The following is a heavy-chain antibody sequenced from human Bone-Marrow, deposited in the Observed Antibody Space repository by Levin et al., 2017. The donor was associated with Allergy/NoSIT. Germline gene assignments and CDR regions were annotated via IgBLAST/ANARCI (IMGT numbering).Heavy chain of an antibody. D-gene: IGHD4-17*01. J-gene: IGHJ4*02. CDR2: VLASGSPT. CDR1: GFTFSSYA. CDR3: AKGRQYGDSRWDSDY. V-gene: IGHV3-23*01. Sequence: PGGSLRLSCAASGFTFSSYAMTWVRQAPGRGLEWVSGVLASGSPTYYADSVKGRFSVSRDNSKNTLYLQMNSLRAEDTAVYYCAKGRQYGDSRWDSDYWGQGTLVTVSS.